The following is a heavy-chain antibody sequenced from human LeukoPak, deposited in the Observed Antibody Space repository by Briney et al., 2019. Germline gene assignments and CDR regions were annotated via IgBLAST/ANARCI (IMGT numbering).Heavy chain of an antibody. D-gene: IGHD3-22*01. CDR2: IYTSGST. V-gene: IGHV4-61*02. CDR3: ARGHSEEFSSHDSSGYYYVRTKYYFDY. J-gene: IGHJ4*02. Sequence: SSETLSLTCTVPGGSISSGSYYWSWIRQPAGKGLEWIGRIYTSGSTNYNPSLKSRVTMSVDTSKNQFSLKLSSVTAADTAVYYCARGHSEEFSSHDSSGYYYVRTKYYFDYWGQGTLVTVSS. CDR1: GGSISSGSYY.